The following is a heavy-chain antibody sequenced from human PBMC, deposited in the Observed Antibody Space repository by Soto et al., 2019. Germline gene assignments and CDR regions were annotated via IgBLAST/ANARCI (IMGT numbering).Heavy chain of an antibody. V-gene: IGHV1-2*02. Sequence: ASVKVSCKASGYTFTSYVISWVRQAPGQGLEWMGWMNPNSGGTNYAQKFQGRVTMTRDTSISTAYMELSRLRSDDTAVYYCARGAVVALYYYGMDVWGQGTTVTVSS. J-gene: IGHJ6*02. D-gene: IGHD2-15*01. CDR1: GYTFTSYV. CDR2: MNPNSGGT. CDR3: ARGAVVALYYYGMDV.